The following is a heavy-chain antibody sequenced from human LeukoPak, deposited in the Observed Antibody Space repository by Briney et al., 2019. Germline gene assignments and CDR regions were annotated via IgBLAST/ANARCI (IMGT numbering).Heavy chain of an antibody. J-gene: IGHJ5*02. CDR2: IYHSGGS. D-gene: IGHD1-1*01. CDR1: GYSISNDYY. CDR3: AKAGTTGIHHWFDP. Sequence: SETLSLTCVVSGYSISNDYYWGWIRQPPGKGLEWIGDIYHSGGSYYNPSLKSRVTILVDTSKNQFSLKLSSVTAADTAVYYCAKAGTTGIHHWFDPWGQGNLVTVSS. V-gene: IGHV4-38-2*01.